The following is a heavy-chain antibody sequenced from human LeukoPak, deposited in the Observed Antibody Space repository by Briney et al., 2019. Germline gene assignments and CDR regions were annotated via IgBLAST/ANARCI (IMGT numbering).Heavy chain of an antibody. CDR2: IYYSVGP. CDR1: AGSLSSFY. CDR3: ARSDTAMHMGFDY. J-gene: IGHJ4*02. V-gene: IGHV4-59*08. Sequence: SETLSLTSPVSAGSLSSFYWSWIRQPPGEGLEWIWSIYYSVGPNYNPSLKRRVPISVDTSKNQFSLKLSSVTAADTAVYYCARSDTAMHMGFDYWGQGTLGTVSP. D-gene: IGHD5-18*01.